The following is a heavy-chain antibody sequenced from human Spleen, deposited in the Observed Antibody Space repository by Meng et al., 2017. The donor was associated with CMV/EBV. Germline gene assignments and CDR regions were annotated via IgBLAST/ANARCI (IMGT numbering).Heavy chain of an antibody. Sequence: GGSLRLSCAASGFTFSSYGMHWVRQAPGKGLEWVAFIRYDGSNKYYADSVKGRFTISRDNSKNTLYLQMNSLRAEDTAVYYCAKAGPGIAAAANWFDPWGQGTLVTVSS. CDR3: AKAGPGIAAAANWFDP. CDR2: IRYDGSNK. V-gene: IGHV3-30*02. J-gene: IGHJ5*02. CDR1: GFTFSSYG. D-gene: IGHD6-13*01.